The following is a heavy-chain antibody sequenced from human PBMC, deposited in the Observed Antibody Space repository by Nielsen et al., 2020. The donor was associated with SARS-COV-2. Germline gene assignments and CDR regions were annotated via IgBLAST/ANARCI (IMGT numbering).Heavy chain of an antibody. J-gene: IGHJ4*02. Sequence: SETLSLTCAAYGGSFSGYYWSWIRQPPGKGLEWIGEINHSGSTNYNPSLKSRVTISVDTSKNQFSLKLSSVTAADTAVYYCARDGGGLDYWGQGTLVTVSS. CDR2: INHSGST. CDR1: GGSFSGYY. V-gene: IGHV4-34*09. CDR3: ARDGGGLDY. D-gene: IGHD2-15*01.